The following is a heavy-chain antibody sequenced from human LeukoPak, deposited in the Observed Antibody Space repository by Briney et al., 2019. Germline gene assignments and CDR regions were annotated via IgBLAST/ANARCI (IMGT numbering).Heavy chain of an antibody. V-gene: IGHV3-30*02. CDR2: IRYDGSNK. J-gene: IGHJ4*02. CDR3: ARGDYYDSGDLIDY. Sequence: GGSLRLSCAASGFTFSSYGMQWVRQAPGKALEWVGFIRYDGSNKYYADSVKGRFTISRDNSKNTLYLQMNSLRAEDTAVYYCARGDYYDSGDLIDYWGQGTLVTVSS. CDR1: GFTFSSYG. D-gene: IGHD3-10*01.